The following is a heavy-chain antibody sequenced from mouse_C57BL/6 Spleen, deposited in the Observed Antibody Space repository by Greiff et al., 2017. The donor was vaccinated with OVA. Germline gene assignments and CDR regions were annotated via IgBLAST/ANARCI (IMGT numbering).Heavy chain of an antibody. CDR2: IRNKANGSTT. D-gene: IGHD1-1*01. CDR3: AKMVVAYYFDY. J-gene: IGHJ2*01. V-gene: IGHV7-3*03. Sequence: EVQLMESGGGLVQPGGSLSLSCAASGFTFTDYYMSWVRQPPGQALEWLGFIRNKANGSTTEYSASVKGRFTISRDNSPSILYLQMNALGDEDSATYYCAKMVVAYYFDYWGQGTTLTVSS. CDR1: GFTFTDYY.